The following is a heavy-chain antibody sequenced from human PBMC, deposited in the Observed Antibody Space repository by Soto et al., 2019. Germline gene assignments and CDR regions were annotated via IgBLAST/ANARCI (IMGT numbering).Heavy chain of an antibody. Sequence: SETLSLTCTVSGGSISSSSYYWGWIRQPPGKGLEWIGSIYYSGSTYYNPSLKSRVTISVDTSKNQFSLKLSSVTAADTAVYYCATPYDFWNYWGQGTLVTVSS. V-gene: IGHV4-39*01. CDR2: IYYSGST. J-gene: IGHJ4*02. CDR3: ATPYDFWNY. CDR1: GGSISSSSYY. D-gene: IGHD3-3*01.